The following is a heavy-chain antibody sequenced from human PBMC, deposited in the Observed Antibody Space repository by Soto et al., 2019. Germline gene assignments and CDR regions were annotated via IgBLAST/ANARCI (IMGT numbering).Heavy chain of an antibody. V-gene: IGHV4-4*02. Sequence: SETLSLTCAVSGASISSSGWWTWVRQPPGKGLEWIGEISHFGSSNYNPSLKSRLTISLDKSKNEFSLDVRTMTAADTAMYYCATRSTFGSNLQSPLWGQGTMVTVSS. D-gene: IGHD3-16*01. J-gene: IGHJ3*01. CDR2: ISHFGSS. CDR3: ATRSTFGSNLQSPL. CDR1: GASISSSGW.